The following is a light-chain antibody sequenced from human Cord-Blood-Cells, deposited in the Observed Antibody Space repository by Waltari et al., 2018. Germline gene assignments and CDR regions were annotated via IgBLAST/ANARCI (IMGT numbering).Light chain of an antibody. CDR3: SSYTSSSTLV. CDR2: EVS. J-gene: IGLJ1*01. V-gene: IGLV2-14*01. CDR1: SSDVGGYNY. Sequence: QSALTQPASVSGSPGQSITISCTGTSSDVGGYNYVSWYQQHPGKAPKLMMYEVSKRPSGVSNRFSGSKSGNTASLTISGLQAEDEADYYCSSYTSSSTLVFGTGTKVTVL.